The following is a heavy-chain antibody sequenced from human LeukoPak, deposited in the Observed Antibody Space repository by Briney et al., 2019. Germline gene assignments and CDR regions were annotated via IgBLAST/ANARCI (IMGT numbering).Heavy chain of an antibody. V-gene: IGHV3-21*01. D-gene: IGHD3-10*01. J-gene: IGHJ4*02. Sequence: PGGSLRLSCAASGFTFSSYSMNWVRQAPGKGLEWVSSISSSSSYIYYADSVKGRFTISRDNAKNSLYLQMNSLRAEDTAVYYCARGSYGSGSEFDYWGQGTPVTVSS. CDR1: GFTFSSYS. CDR2: ISSSSSYI. CDR3: ARGSYGSGSEFDY.